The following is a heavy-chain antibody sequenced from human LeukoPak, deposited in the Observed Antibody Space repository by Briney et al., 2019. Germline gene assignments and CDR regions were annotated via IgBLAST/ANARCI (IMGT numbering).Heavy chain of an antibody. CDR3: ARGVSRIAAFDI. J-gene: IGHJ3*02. Sequence: GGSLRLSCAASGLTVSTTYMNWVRQAPGEGLEWVSIIYSGSSTYYADSVKGRLTLSRDNSKNTLYLQMNSLRADDTAVYYCARGVSRIAAFDIWGQGTMVTVSS. D-gene: IGHD2-15*01. V-gene: IGHV3-53*01. CDR1: GLTVSTTY. CDR2: IYSGSST.